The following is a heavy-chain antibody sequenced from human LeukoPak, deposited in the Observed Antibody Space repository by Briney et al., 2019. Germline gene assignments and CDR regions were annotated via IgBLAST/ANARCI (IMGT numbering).Heavy chain of an antibody. CDR2: ISSSTTYI. J-gene: IGHJ4*02. Sequence: GGSLRLSCVVSGFTFSSYNMNWVRQAPGKGLEWVSFISSSTTYIYYADSVKGRFTISRDNAKNSLYLQMNSLRAEDTAVYYCARDQTDYYDSSSDGYWGQGTLVTVSS. CDR1: GFTFSSYN. D-gene: IGHD3-22*01. CDR3: ARDQTDYYDSSSDGY. V-gene: IGHV3-21*01.